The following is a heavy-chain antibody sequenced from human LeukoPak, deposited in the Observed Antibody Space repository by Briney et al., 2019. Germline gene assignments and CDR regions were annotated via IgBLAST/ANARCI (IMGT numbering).Heavy chain of an antibody. D-gene: IGHD3-10*01. CDR2: IYYSGST. J-gene: IGHJ4*02. CDR1: GGSISSSSYY. CDR3: ARQRHYGSGSYPDY. V-gene: IGHV4-39*01. Sequence: QLQLQDSGPGLVKPSATLSLTCTVSGGSISSSSYYWGWIRQPPGKGLEWIGSIYYSGSTYYNPSLKSRVTISVDTSKNQFSLKLSSVTAADTAVYYCARQRHYGSGSYPDYWGQGTLVTVSS.